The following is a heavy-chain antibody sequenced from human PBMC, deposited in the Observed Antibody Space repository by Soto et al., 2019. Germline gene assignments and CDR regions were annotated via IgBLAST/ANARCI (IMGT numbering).Heavy chain of an antibody. CDR1: GFTFSSYS. CDR3: EAAAGTGGDY. Sequence: EVQLVESGGGLVKPGGSLRLSCAASGFTFSSYSMNWVRQAPGKGLEWVSSISSSSSYIYYADSVKGRFTISRDNAKNSLYLKMNSLRAEDTAVYYYEAAAGTGGDYWGQGTLVTVSS. V-gene: IGHV3-21*01. CDR2: ISSSSSYI. J-gene: IGHJ4*02. D-gene: IGHD6-13*01.